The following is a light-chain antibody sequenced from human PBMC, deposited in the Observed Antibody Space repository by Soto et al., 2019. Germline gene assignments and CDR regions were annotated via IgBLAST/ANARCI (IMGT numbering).Light chain of an antibody. CDR3: QQYNNWPLT. CDR1: QSVSSN. Sequence: EIVMTQSPATLSVSPGERATLSCGASQSVSSNLAWYQQKPGQAPRLLIYVASTRATGIPARFSGSGSGTEFTLTISSLQFEDFAVYYCQQYNNWPLTFGGGTKVEIK. CDR2: VAS. V-gene: IGKV3-15*01. J-gene: IGKJ4*01.